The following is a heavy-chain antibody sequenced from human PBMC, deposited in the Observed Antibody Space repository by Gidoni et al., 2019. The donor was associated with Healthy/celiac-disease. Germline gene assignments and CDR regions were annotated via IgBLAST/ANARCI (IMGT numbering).Heavy chain of an antibody. CDR3: ARVRGRGVVIVLDYFDY. Sequence: EVQLVESGGGLVQPGGSRRLSCAASGFTFRRDGMCWVRQAPGKGLEWVANIKQDGSEKYYVDSVKGRFTISRDNAKNSLYLQMNSLRAEDTAVYYCARVRGRGVVIVLDYFDYWGQGTLVTVSS. J-gene: IGHJ4*02. CDR2: IKQDGSEK. V-gene: IGHV3-7*01. D-gene: IGHD3-3*01. CDR1: GFTFRRDG.